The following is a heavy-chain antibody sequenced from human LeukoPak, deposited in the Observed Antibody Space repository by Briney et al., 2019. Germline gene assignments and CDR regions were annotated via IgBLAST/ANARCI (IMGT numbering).Heavy chain of an antibody. CDR1: GGSISSGYY. CDR3: AGSSSVDY. V-gene: IGHV4-4*07. Sequence: PSETLSLTCTVSGGSISSGYYWSWIRQPAGKGLEWIGRIYTSGSTNYNPSLKSRVTMSVDTSKNQFALKLSSVTAADTAVYYCAGSSSVDYWGQGTLVTVSS. CDR2: IYTSGST. J-gene: IGHJ4*02. D-gene: IGHD6-13*01.